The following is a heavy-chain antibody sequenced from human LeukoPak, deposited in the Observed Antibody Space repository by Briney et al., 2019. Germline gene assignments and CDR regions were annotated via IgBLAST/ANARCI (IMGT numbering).Heavy chain of an antibody. D-gene: IGHD4-17*01. V-gene: IGHV3-30-3*01. J-gene: IGHJ4*02. CDR1: GFTFSTDA. CDR2: ISLDGNNK. Sequence: GGSLRLSWAAAGFTFSTDAIKWVRQIAGKGLEWVATISLDGNNKYYADSVKGRFTISRDSSKSTSTLYLVMNSLRVEDTAVYYCAKDGRGYGDFHYFDYWGQGTLVPVSS. CDR3: AKDGRGYGDFHYFDY.